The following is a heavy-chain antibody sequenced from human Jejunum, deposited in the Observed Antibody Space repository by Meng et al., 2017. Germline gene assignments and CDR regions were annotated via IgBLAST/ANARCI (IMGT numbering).Heavy chain of an antibody. CDR1: GFTFSNYA. CDR3: AKGGDLEV. D-gene: IGHD3-16*01. J-gene: IGHJ4*02. V-gene: IGHV3-23*01. CDR2: VIHSGIST. Sequence: EVQLLESGGGLVQPGGSLRLSCTASGFTFSNYAMSWVRQAPGKGLEYVSGVIHSGISTYYADSVRGRFTISRDNSKNTLYLQMNSLRVEDTAVYYCAKGGDLEVWGLGTLVTVSS.